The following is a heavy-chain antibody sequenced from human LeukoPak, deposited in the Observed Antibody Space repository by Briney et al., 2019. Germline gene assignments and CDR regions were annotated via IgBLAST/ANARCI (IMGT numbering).Heavy chain of an antibody. Sequence: SETLSLTCAVSGYSISSGYYWGWIRQPPGKGLEWIGEINHSGSTNYNPSLKSRVTISVDTSKNQFSLKLSSVTAADTAVYYCARRIQLRPFDYWGQGTLVTVSS. CDR1: GYSISSGYY. J-gene: IGHJ4*02. CDR3: ARRIQLRPFDY. D-gene: IGHD5-18*01. V-gene: IGHV4-38-2*01. CDR2: INHSGST.